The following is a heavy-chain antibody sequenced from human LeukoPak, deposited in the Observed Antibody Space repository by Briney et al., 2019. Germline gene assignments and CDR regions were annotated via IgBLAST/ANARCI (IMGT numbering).Heavy chain of an antibody. Sequence: RASETLSLTCAVYGGSFSGYYWSWLRQPPGKGLEWIGEINHSGSTNYNPSLKSRVTISVDTSKNQFSLKLSSVTAADTAVYYCSVRGVIEVSYFDYWGQGTLVTVSS. D-gene: IGHD3-10*01. J-gene: IGHJ4*02. CDR2: INHSGST. CDR1: GGSFSGYY. V-gene: IGHV4-34*01. CDR3: SVRGVIEVSYFDY.